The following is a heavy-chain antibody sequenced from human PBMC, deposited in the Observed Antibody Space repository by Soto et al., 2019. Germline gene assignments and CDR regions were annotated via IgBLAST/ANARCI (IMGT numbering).Heavy chain of an antibody. Sequence: GGSLRFSCAASGFTFSSYAISWVRQTLVKGLEWVSAISGSGGSTYYADSVKGQCTISRDYSKNTLYLQMNSLRAEDMAVYYCAKDSTLRFLEWLTVYYFDYWGQGT. CDR3: AKDSTLRFLEWLTVYYFDY. CDR2: ISGSGGST. D-gene: IGHD3-3*01. CDR1: GFTFSSYA. J-gene: IGHJ4*02. V-gene: IGHV3-23*01.